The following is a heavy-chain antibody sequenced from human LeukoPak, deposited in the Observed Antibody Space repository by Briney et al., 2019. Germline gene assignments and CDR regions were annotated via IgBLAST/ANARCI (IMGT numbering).Heavy chain of an antibody. CDR1: GYTFTGYY. CDR2: INPNSGGT. J-gene: IGHJ3*02. Sequence: ASVKVSCKASGYTFTGYYMNWVRQAPGQGLEWMGRINPNSGGTNYAQKFQGRVTMTRDTSISTAYMELSRLRSDDTAVYYCARVGDGLNGAFDISRRGTMVTVSS. CDR3: ARVGDGLNGAFDI. D-gene: IGHD5-24*01. V-gene: IGHV1-2*06.